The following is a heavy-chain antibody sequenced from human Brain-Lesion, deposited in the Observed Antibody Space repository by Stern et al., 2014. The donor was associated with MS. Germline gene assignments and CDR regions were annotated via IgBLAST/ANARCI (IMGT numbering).Heavy chain of an antibody. CDR2: FDPEDGET. CDR3: ATLSPGAGGNYYRHFDY. V-gene: IGHV1-24*01. J-gene: IGHJ4*02. CDR1: GYTLTELS. Sequence: QVQLVESGAEVQKPGASVKVSCKVSGYTLTELSMHWVRQAPRKGLEWMGGFDPEDGETIYAQKFQGRVTMTEDTSTDTAYMELSSLRSEDTAVYYCATLSPGAGGNYYRHFDYWGQGTLVTGSS. D-gene: IGHD1-26*01.